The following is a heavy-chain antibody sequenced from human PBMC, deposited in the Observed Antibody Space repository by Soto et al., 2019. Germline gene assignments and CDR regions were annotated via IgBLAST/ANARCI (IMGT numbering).Heavy chain of an antibody. CDR2: IYYSGST. V-gene: IGHV4-39*01. CDR3: ARLPTGFPNWFDS. Sequence: PSETLSLTCTVSGGSISSISYYWGWIRQPPGKGLEWIGNIYYSGSTYYNPSLKSRVTMSIDTSKNQFFLTLRSMTAADTAVYYCARLPTGFPNWFDSWGQGALVTVSS. J-gene: IGHJ5*01. CDR1: GGSISSISYY. D-gene: IGHD4-4*01.